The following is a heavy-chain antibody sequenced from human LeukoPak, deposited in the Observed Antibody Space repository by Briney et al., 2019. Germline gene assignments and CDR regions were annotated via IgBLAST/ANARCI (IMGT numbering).Heavy chain of an antibody. D-gene: IGHD3-16*01. CDR2: IIPIFGTA. V-gene: IGHV1-69*01. J-gene: IGHJ4*02. CDR3: AREGLGELTLDY. CDR1: GGTFSSYA. Sequence: EASVKVSCKASGGTFSSYAISWVRQAPGQGLEWMGGIIPIFGTANYAQKFQGRVTITADESTSTAYMELRSLRSDDTAVYYCAREGLGELTLDYWGQGTLVTVSS.